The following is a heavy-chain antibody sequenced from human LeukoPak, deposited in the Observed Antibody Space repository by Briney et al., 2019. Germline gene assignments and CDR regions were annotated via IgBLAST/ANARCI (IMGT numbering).Heavy chain of an antibody. J-gene: IGHJ3*02. CDR1: GFTFSNCW. CDR2: INWNGGST. D-gene: IGHD3-22*01. Sequence: GGSLRLSCAASGFTFSNCWMTWVRQAPGKGLEWVSGINWNGGSTGYADSVKGRFTISRDNAKNSLYLQMNSLRAEDTALYYCARDTAYYYDSSGYLEAFDIWGQGTMVTVSS. V-gene: IGHV3-20*04. CDR3: ARDTAYYYDSSGYLEAFDI.